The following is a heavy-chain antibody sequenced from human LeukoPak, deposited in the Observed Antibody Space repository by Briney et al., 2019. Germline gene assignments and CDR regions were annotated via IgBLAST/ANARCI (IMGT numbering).Heavy chain of an antibody. CDR3: ARDVGGTPRLPNWFDP. CDR2: IIPIFGTA. Sequence: ASVKVSCKASGYTFTSYAISWVRQAPGQGLEWMGGIIPIFGTANYAQKFQGRVTITTDESTSTAYMELSSLRSEDTAVYYCARDVGGTPRLPNWFDPWGQGTLVTVSS. D-gene: IGHD6-25*01. J-gene: IGHJ5*02. CDR1: GYTFTSYA. V-gene: IGHV1-69*05.